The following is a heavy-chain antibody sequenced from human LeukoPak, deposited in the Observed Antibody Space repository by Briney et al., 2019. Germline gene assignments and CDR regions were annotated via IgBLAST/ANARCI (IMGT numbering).Heavy chain of an antibody. J-gene: IGHJ4*02. D-gene: IGHD6-13*01. CDR2: VHLDGRT. Sequence: SETLSLTCDVSGGSVTSTNWWTWVRQPPGKGLEWIGEVHLDGRTNYNPSLKSRVTISVDTSKNQFSLKLSSVTAADTAVYYCARYNASNWYLSDYWGQGTLVTVSS. CDR1: GGSVTSTNW. V-gene: IGHV4-4*02. CDR3: ARYNASNWYLSDY.